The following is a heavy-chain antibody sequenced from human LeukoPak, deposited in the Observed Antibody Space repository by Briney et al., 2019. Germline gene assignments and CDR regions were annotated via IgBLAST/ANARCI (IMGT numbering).Heavy chain of an antibody. V-gene: IGHV1-46*01. CDR2: INPGGRST. CDR3: ARGDGVVPDAFDI. D-gene: IGHD3-3*01. Sequence: GASVKVSCKASGYTFTNYYIHWVRQAPGQGLEWMGIINPGGRSTSYAQKFQGRVTITADKSTSTAYMELSSLRSEDTAVYYCARGDGVVPDAFDIWGQGTMVTVSS. J-gene: IGHJ3*02. CDR1: GYTFTNYY.